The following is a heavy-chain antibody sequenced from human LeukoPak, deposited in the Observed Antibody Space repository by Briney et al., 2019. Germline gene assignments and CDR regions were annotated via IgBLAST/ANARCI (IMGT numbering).Heavy chain of an antibody. D-gene: IGHD3-10*01. Sequence: PGGSLRLSYAASGFTFSGSSMSWVRQAPGKGLEWVAGIKQGGSDKYYVDSVKGRFTITRDNAKNSLSLQMNSLRAEDTAVYYCGRDWGGSGKGFDYWGQGTLVTVSS. CDR2: IKQGGSDK. V-gene: IGHV3-7*05. CDR3: GRDWGGSGKGFDY. CDR1: GFTFSGSS. J-gene: IGHJ4*02.